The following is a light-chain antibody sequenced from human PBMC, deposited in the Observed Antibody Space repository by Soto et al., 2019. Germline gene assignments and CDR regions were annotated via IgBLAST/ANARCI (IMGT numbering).Light chain of an antibody. CDR1: SSDVGSYNL. J-gene: IGLJ3*02. Sequence: QSALTQPASVSGSPGQSITISCTGTSSDVGSYNLVSWYQQYPGKAPRVLIYEGSKRPSGVSNRFSGSKSGNTASLTISGLQAEDEAAYYCCSYAGSSTLLFGGGTKVTVL. CDR2: EGS. CDR3: CSYAGSSTLL. V-gene: IGLV2-23*01.